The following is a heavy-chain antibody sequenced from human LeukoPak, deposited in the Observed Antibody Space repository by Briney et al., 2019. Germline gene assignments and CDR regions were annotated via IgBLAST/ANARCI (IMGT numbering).Heavy chain of an antibody. Sequence: ASVKLSFTASGYTFTFYYMHWVRHGPGQGLGWMGWINPHFGGTNYAQKCQGRATMTRDPSTSTAYMELNSLTYNDTAVYYWASPDSPYDVLTGPGYCDYWGQGTLVTVSS. J-gene: IGHJ4*02. CDR2: INPHFGGT. CDR3: ASPDSPYDVLTGPGYCDY. D-gene: IGHD3-9*01. CDR1: GYTFTFYY. V-gene: IGHV1-2*02.